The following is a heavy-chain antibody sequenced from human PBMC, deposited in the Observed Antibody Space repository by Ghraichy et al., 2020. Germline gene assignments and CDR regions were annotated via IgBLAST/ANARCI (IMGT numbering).Heavy chain of an antibody. D-gene: IGHD1-26*01. Sequence: GGSLRLSCAASGFTFSSYGMHWVRQAPGKGLEWVAVIWYDGSNKYYADSVKGRFTISRDNSKNTLYLQMNSLRAEDTAVYYCARDGSPLRKLLGYWFDPWGQGTLVTVSS. CDR3: ARDGSPLRKLLGYWFDP. CDR2: IWYDGSNK. CDR1: GFTFSSYG. V-gene: IGHV3-33*01. J-gene: IGHJ5*02.